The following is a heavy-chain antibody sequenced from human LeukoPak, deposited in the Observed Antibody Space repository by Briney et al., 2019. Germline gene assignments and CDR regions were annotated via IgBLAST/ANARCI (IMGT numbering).Heavy chain of an antibody. V-gene: IGHV3-23*01. Sequence: GGSLRLSCAASGFTFSSYAMSWVRQAPGKGLEWVSGISGSGGNTYYADSVKGRFTISRDNSKNTLYLQMNSLRAEDTAVYYCAKGRLVVVPAAQYFQHWGQGTLVTVSS. CDR1: GFTFSSYA. J-gene: IGHJ1*01. CDR2: ISGSGGNT. CDR3: AKGRLVVVPAAQYFQH. D-gene: IGHD2-2*01.